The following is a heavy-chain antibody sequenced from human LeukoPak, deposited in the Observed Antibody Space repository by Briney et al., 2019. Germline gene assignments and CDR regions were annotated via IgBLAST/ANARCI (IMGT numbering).Heavy chain of an antibody. CDR1: GGSISSGGYY. J-gene: IGHJ4*02. Sequence: PSETLSLTCTVSGGSISSGGYYWSWIRQHPGKGLEWIGYIYYSGSTYYNPSLKSRVTISVDTSKNQFSLKLSSVTAADTAVYYCARDGRYYDSPIDYWGQGTLVTVSS. D-gene: IGHD3-22*01. V-gene: IGHV4-31*03. CDR3: ARDGRYYDSPIDY. CDR2: IYYSGST.